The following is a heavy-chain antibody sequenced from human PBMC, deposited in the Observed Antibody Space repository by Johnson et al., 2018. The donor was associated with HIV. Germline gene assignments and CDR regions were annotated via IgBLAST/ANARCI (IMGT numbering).Heavy chain of an antibody. CDR2: INWSGGST. CDR3: ARDPSRSYAEVTPDGRFDI. J-gene: IGHJ3*02. CDR1: GFTFDDYG. D-gene: IGHD1-26*01. V-gene: IGHV3-20*04. Sequence: VQLVESGGGVVRPGGSLRLSCAAAGFTFDDYGMSWVRQAPGKGLEWVSGINWSGGSTAYADSVKGRFTISRDNSKNTLYLQMNSLRAEDTAVYYCARDPSRSYAEVTPDGRFDIWGQGTMVTVAS.